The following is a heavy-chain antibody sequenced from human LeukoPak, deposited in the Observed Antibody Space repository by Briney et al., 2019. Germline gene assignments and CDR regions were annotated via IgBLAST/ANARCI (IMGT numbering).Heavy chain of an antibody. CDR1: GGSFSGYY. D-gene: IGHD4-17*01. V-gene: IGHV4-34*01. J-gene: IGHJ4*02. CDR2: INHSGST. Sequence: SETLSLTCAVFGGSFSGYYWSWIRQPPGKGLEWIGEINHSGSTNYNPSLKSRVTISVDTSKNQFSLNVRSVIAADTALYYCARVPTVTFFDYWGQGTLVTVSS. CDR3: ARVPTVTFFDY.